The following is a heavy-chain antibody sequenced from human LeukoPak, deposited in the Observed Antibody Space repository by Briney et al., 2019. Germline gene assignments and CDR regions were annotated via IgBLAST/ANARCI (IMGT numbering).Heavy chain of an antibody. CDR3: ARDGTGTTFDP. J-gene: IGHJ5*02. Sequence: GGSLRLSCAASGFSFNIYSMNWVRQAPGEGLEWVSSISSSSSDIYYADSLKGRFTISRDNAKNSLYLQMNSLRAEDTAVYYCARDGTGTTFDPWGQGTLVTVSS. CDR1: GFSFNIYS. V-gene: IGHV3-21*01. CDR2: ISSSSSDI. D-gene: IGHD1-7*01.